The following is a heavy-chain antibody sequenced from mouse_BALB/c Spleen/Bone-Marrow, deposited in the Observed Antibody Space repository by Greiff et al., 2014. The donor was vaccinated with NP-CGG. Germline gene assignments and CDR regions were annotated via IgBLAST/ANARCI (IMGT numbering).Heavy chain of an antibody. D-gene: IGHD2-10*01. CDR2: IWTGGGT. Sequence: VKLVESGPGLVAPSQSLSITCTVSGFSLTSYDINWIRQPPGKGLEWLGVIWTGGGTNYNSAFMSRLSISKDNSKSQVFLKMNRLQTDDTAIDYGVREGAYYGNYDWYFDDWGAGTTVTVSA. CDR1: GFSLTSYD. V-gene: IGHV2-9-2*01. CDR3: VREGAYYGNYDWYFDD. J-gene: IGHJ1*01.